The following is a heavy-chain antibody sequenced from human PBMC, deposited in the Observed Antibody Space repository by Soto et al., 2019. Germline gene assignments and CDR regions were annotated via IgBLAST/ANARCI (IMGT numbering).Heavy chain of an antibody. CDR3: ARGAYSDSSSYFDY. V-gene: IGHV4-30-4*01. Sequence: QVQLQESGPGLVKPSQTLSLTCTVSGDSISSGDHYSSWIRQPPGKGLAWIGYIYYSGTTYSRPSLQSRVTISVDTSKNQFSLKLNSVTAADTAVYYCARGAYSDSSSYFDYWGQGTLVPVSS. CDR2: IYYSGTT. CDR1: GDSISSGDHY. J-gene: IGHJ4*02. D-gene: IGHD6-6*01.